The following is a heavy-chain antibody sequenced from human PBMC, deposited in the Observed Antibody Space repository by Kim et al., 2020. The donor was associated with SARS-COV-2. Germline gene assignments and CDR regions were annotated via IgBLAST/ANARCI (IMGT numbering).Heavy chain of an antibody. CDR3: ARRRGYFDY. CDR2: IYYSGST. CDR1: GGSISSSSYY. D-gene: IGHD3-16*01. V-gene: IGHV4-39*01. Sequence: SETLSLTCTVSGGSISSSSYYWGWIRQPPGKGLEWIGSIYYSGSTYYNPSLKSRVTISVDTSKNQFSLKLSSVTAADTAVYYCARRRGYFDYWGQGTLVTVSS. J-gene: IGHJ4*02.